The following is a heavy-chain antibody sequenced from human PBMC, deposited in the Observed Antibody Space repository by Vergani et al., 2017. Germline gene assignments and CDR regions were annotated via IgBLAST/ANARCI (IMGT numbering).Heavy chain of an antibody. Sequence: QVQLVESGGGVVQPGGSLRLSCAASGFTFSSYGMHWVRQAPGKGLEWVAFIRYDGSNKYYADSVKGRFTISRDNSKNTLYLQMNSLRAEDTAVYYCAKDLRWYDILTGYSPYYYYYYGMDVWGQGTTVTVSS. V-gene: IGHV3-30*02. J-gene: IGHJ6*02. CDR1: GFTFSSYG. CDR2: IRYDGSNK. CDR3: AKDLRWYDILTGYSPYYYYYYGMDV. D-gene: IGHD3-9*01.